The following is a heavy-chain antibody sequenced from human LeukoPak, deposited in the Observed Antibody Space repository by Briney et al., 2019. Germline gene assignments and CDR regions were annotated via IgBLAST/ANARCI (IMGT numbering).Heavy chain of an antibody. D-gene: IGHD2/OR15-2a*01. V-gene: IGHV3-72*01. CDR2: IRKKVNSYTT. Sequence: GGSLRLSCAASGFTFSDHYMDWVRQAPGKGLEWVGRIRKKVNSYTTEYAATVKGRLTISRDDSKNSLYLQMNSLKTEATAVYYCARGYCRSTTSCYFDYWGQGTLVTVSS. CDR1: GFTFSDHY. CDR3: ARGYCRSTTSCYFDY. J-gene: IGHJ4*02.